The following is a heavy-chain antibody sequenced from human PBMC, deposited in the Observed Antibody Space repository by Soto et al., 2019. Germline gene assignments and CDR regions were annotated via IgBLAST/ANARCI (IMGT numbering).Heavy chain of an antibody. J-gene: IGHJ4*02. CDR2: FDPEDGET. Sequence: ASVKVSCKVSGYTLTELSMHWVRQAPGKGLEWMGGFDPEDGETIYAQKFQGRVTMTEDTSTDTAYMELSSLRSEDTAVYYCATLDYCTNGVCPDYWGQGTLVTVSS. V-gene: IGHV1-24*01. D-gene: IGHD2-8*01. CDR3: ATLDYCTNGVCPDY. CDR1: GYTLTELS.